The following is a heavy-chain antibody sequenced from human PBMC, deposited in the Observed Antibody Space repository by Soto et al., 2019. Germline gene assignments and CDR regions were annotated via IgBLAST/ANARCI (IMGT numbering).Heavy chain of an antibody. CDR1: GGSISSGGYY. CDR3: ARGRTSSPTPGDY. D-gene: IGHD2-2*01. Sequence: QVQLQESGPGLVKPSQTLSLTCTVSGGSISSGGYYWSWIRQHPGKGLEWIGYIYYSGSTYYNPSLTSPVTISVDTSKNQFSLKLSSVTAADTAVYYCARGRTSSPTPGDYWGQGTLVTVSS. J-gene: IGHJ4*02. CDR2: IYYSGST. V-gene: IGHV4-31*01.